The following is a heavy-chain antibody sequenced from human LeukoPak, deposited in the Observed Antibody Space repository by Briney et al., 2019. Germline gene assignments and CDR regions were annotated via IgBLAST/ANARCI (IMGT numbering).Heavy chain of an antibody. J-gene: IGHJ4*02. D-gene: IGHD3-22*01. CDR2: ISHGGIT. CDR3: GIFMDVVPGTMS. CDR1: AGSLTNYF. Sequence: PSETLSLTCGVYAGSLTNYFCHWLRQAPGKGLEWVGEISHGGITKHNPSLKSRVTMSQDTSKRQFSLKMNSMTAADTGVYYCGIFMDVVPGTMSWGLGTLVTVSS. V-gene: IGHV4-34*01.